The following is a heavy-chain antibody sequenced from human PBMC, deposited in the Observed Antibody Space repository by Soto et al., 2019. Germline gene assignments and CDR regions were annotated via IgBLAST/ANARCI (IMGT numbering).Heavy chain of an antibody. V-gene: IGHV3-53*02. CDR2: IYAGGNT. CDR3: ARDGPPGTLGGNSGWYFNL. J-gene: IGHJ2*01. Sequence: EVQLVETGGGLIQPGGSLRLSCAASGLTVSTSYMNWVRQAPGKGLEWVSVIYAGGNTYYADSVKGRFTISRDNSKNTLYLQINSLRAEDTAVYYCARDGPPGTLGGNSGWYFNLWGRGTLVTVSS. CDR1: GLTVSTSY. D-gene: IGHD2-21*02.